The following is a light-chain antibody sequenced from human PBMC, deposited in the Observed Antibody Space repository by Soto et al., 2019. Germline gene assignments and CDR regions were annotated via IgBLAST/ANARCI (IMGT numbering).Light chain of an antibody. J-gene: IGLJ2*01. V-gene: IGLV4-69*01. CDR2: VNSDGSH. CDR3: QTWGTGIHVV. Sequence: QSVLTQSPSASASLGASVKLTCTLNSGHSSDAIAWHQQQPDKGPRYLMKVNSDGSHSKGDGIPDRFSGSRSGAERYLTISSRQSEDEADYYCQTWGTGIHVVFGGGTKLTVL. CDR1: SGHSSDA.